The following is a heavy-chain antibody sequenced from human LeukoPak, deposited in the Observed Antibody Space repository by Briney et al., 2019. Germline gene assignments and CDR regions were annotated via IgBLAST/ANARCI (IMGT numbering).Heavy chain of an antibody. CDR1: GASISSHY. Sequence: SETLSLTCAVSGASISSHYWSWIRQPPGKGLEWIGEIIHSGGTSYNPSLKSRLTISVDTSRKQFSLKLTSVTAADTALYFCARGPLAFRRVAGIFSWGRGTQVTVSS. CDR3: ARGPLAFRRVAGIFS. D-gene: IGHD6-19*01. CDR2: IIHSGGT. V-gene: IGHV4-34*01. J-gene: IGHJ5*02.